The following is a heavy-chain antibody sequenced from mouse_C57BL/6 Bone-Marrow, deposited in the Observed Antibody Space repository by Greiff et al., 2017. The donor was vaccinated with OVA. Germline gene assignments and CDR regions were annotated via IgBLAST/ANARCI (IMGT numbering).Heavy chain of an antibody. J-gene: IGHJ3*01. Sequence: VQVVESGAELARPGASVKLSCKASGYTFTSYGISWVKQRTGQGLAWIGEIYPRSGNTYYNEKFKGKATLTADKSSSTAYMELRSLTSEDSAVYFCARSRVLQCRYYGRAWFAYWGQGTLVTVSA. V-gene: IGHV1-81*01. CDR1: GYTFTSYG. CDR2: IYPRSGNT. CDR3: ARSRVLQCRYYGRAWFAY. D-gene: IGHD1-1*01.